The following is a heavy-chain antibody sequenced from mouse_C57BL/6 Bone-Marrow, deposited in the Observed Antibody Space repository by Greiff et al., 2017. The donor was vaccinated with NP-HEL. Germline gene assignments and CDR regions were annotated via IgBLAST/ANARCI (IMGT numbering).Heavy chain of an antibody. V-gene: IGHV1-39*01. CDR2: INPNYGTT. CDR3: AREGILCYYYGSSFFAY. D-gene: IGHD1-1*01. Sequence: EVQLQQSGPELVKPGASVKISCKASGYSFTDYNMNWVKQSNGKSLEWIGVINPNYGTTSYNQKFKGKATLTVDQSSSTAYMQLNSLTSEDSAVYYCAREGILCYYYGSSFFAYWGQGTLVTVSA. CDR1: GYSFTDYN. J-gene: IGHJ3*01.